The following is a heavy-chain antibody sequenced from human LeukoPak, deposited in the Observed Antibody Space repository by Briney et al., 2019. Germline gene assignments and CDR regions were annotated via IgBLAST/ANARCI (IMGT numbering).Heavy chain of an antibody. CDR3: AREIVITKNWFDP. CDR2: INPNSGGT. CDR1: GYTFTGYY. D-gene: IGHD3-16*01. J-gene: IGHJ5*02. Sequence: ASVKVSCKASGYTFTGYYMHWVRQAPGQGLEWMGWINPNSGGTNYAQKFQGRVTMTRDTSISTAYMELSRLGSDDTAVYYCAREIVITKNWFDPWGQGTLVTVSS. V-gene: IGHV1-2*02.